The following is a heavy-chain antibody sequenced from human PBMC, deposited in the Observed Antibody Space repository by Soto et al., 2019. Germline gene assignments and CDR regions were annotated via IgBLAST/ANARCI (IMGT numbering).Heavy chain of an antibody. V-gene: IGHV4-39*01. CDR2: IYYSGST. CDR1: GGSISSSSYY. J-gene: IGHJ4*02. D-gene: IGHD3-9*01. CDR3: ARGALLRYFDWLLRGDFDY. Sequence: QLQLQESGPGLVKPSETLSLTCTVSGGSISSSSYYWGWIRQPPGKGLEWIGSIYYSGSTYYNPSLKSLVTRSVDTSKDQVSLKLRSVTAADTAVYYCARGALLRYFDWLLRGDFDYWGQGTLVTVSS.